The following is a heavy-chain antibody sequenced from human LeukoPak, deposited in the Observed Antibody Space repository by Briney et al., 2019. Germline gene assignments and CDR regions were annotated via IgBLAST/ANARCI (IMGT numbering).Heavy chain of an antibody. Sequence: ASVKISCKVSGYTFTDYYMHWVQQAPGKGLEWMGLVDPEDGETIYAEKFQGRVTITADTSTDTAYMELSSLRSEDTAVYYCATDPTYYDFWSGYYTWGWGTLVTVSS. CDR2: VDPEDGET. CDR1: GYTFTDYY. V-gene: IGHV1-69-2*01. D-gene: IGHD3-3*01. CDR3: ATDPTYYDFWSGYYT. J-gene: IGHJ5*02.